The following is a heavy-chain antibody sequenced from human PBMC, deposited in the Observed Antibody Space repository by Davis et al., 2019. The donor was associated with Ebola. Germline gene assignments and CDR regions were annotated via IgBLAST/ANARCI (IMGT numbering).Heavy chain of an antibody. Sequence: GESLKISCAASGFTFSDYFFIWIRQSPQKGLEWISYISNTGKTIYYADSVKGRFTISRDNAKNSLYLQMNSLRAEDTAVYYCARAVYYYGSGSYSDYFDYWGQGTLVTVSS. V-gene: IGHV3-11*04. CDR1: GFTFSDYF. CDR2: ISNTGKTI. J-gene: IGHJ4*02. CDR3: ARAVYYYGSGSYSDYFDY. D-gene: IGHD3-10*01.